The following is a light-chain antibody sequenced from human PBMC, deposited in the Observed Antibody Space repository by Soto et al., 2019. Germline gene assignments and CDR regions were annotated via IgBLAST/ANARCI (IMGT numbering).Light chain of an antibody. Sequence: DMQMTQSPSTLSASVGDRVTITCRASQGIAIWLSWYQQKPGKAPNLIIYDASNLKSGVPSRFSGSGSGTEFTLTISSLQPEDFGSYYWQQHRSYPVTFGGGTKVEIK. CDR1: QGIAIW. V-gene: IGKV1-5*01. CDR2: DAS. J-gene: IGKJ4*01. CDR3: QQHRSYPVT.